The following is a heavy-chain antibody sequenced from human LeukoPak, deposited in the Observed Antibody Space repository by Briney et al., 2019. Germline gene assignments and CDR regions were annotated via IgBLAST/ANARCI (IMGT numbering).Heavy chain of an antibody. V-gene: IGHV1-69-2*01. Sequence: ASVKISCKVSGYTFTDYYMHWVQQAPGKGLEWVGLVDPEDGETIYAEKFQGRVTITADTSTDTAYMELSSLRSEGTAVYYCTSGAARNWFDPWGQGTLVTVSS. J-gene: IGHJ5*02. CDR3: TSGAARNWFDP. CDR2: VDPEDGET. D-gene: IGHD6-6*01. CDR1: GYTFTDYY.